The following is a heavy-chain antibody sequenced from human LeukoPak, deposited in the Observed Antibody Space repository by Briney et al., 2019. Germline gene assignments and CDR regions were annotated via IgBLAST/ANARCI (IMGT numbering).Heavy chain of an antibody. CDR3: ARAPRNSSTMLDS. J-gene: IGHJ5*01. CDR2: INPDGGST. V-gene: IGHV1-46*01. D-gene: IGHD6-13*01. CDR1: VYTFTSYW. Sequence: GASVKVSCKASVYTFTSYWIQWVRQTPGQGLEWMGLINPDGGSTAYAHRFQGRVIMTRDTSTSTAYMDLSSLRSEDTAVYHCARAPRNSSTMLDSWGQGTLVTVSS.